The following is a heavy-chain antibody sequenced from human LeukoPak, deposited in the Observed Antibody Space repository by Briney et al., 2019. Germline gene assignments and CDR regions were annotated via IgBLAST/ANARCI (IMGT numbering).Heavy chain of an antibody. J-gene: IGHJ3*02. D-gene: IGHD1-26*01. Sequence: SETLSLTCTVSGGSISSTSYYWGWIRQPPGKGLEWIGSIYYSGSTYYNPSLKSRVTISVDTSKNQFSLKLSSVTAADTAVYYCARLLVGANAFDIWGQGTMVTVSS. CDR1: GGSISSTSYY. CDR3: ARLLVGANAFDI. V-gene: IGHV4-39*01. CDR2: IYYSGST.